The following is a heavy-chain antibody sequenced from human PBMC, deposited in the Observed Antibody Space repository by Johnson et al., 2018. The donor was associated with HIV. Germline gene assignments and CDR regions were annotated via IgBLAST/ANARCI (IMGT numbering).Heavy chain of an antibody. Sequence: VQLVESGGGLIQPGGSLRLSCAASGFTVSSNYMSWVRQAPGKGLEWVSLIYSGGRTYYADSVKGRFTISRDNSKNTLYLQMNGLRAGDTAVYYCARSDYDSSGYYAFDIWGQGTMVTVSS. D-gene: IGHD3-22*01. V-gene: IGHV3-53*01. CDR2: IYSGGRT. CDR3: ARSDYDSSGYYAFDI. CDR1: GFTVSSNY. J-gene: IGHJ3*02.